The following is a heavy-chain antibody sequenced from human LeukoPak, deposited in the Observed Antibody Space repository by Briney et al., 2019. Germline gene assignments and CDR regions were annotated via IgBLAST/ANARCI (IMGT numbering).Heavy chain of an antibody. CDR1: GSTFSSHG. Sequence: PGGSLRLSCAASGSTFSSHGMHWVRQAPGKGLEWVAFIRHDGSNKYYADSVKGRFTISRDNSKNTLYVQMNSLRAEDTAVYYCAKDRSDYYYDTTGPLNYWGQGTLVTVSS. D-gene: IGHD3-22*01. CDR3: AKDRSDYYYDTTGPLNY. CDR2: IRHDGSNK. V-gene: IGHV3-30*02. J-gene: IGHJ4*02.